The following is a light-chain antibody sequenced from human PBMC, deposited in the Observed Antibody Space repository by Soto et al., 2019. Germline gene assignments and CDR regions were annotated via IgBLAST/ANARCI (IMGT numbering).Light chain of an antibody. J-gene: IGKJ4*01. V-gene: IGKV3-11*01. CDR3: QQRSNWPGLT. CDR2: DAS. Sequence: EIVLTQSPATLSLSPGERATLSCRASQSVSSYLAWYQQKPGQAPRLLIYDASNRATGIPARFSGSGSGTDFTLTISSLEPEYFAVYYCQQRSNWPGLTFGGGTKVEIK. CDR1: QSVSSY.